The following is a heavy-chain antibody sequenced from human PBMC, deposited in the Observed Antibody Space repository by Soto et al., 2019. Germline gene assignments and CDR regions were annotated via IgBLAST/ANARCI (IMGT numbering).Heavy chain of an antibody. CDR1: GFTFDDYA. J-gene: IGHJ4*02. D-gene: IGHD6-13*01. CDR2: ISWNSGSI. Sequence: GGSLRLSCAASGFTFDDYAMRWVRQAPGKGLEWVSGISWNSGSIGYADSVKGRFTISRDNAKNSLYLQMNSLRAEDTALYYCAKDIAAAGRGYFDYWGQGTLVTVSS. CDR3: AKDIAAAGRGYFDY. V-gene: IGHV3-9*01.